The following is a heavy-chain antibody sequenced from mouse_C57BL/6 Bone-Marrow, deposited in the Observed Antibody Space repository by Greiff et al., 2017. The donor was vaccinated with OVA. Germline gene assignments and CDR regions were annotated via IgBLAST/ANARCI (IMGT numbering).Heavy chain of an antibody. D-gene: IGHD2-4*01. Sequence: SGAELVRPGASVKLSCTASGFNIKDDYMHWVKQRPEQGLEWIGWIDPENGDTEYASKFQGKATITADTSSNTAYLQLSSLTSEDTAVYYCTSYDYDGGFDYWGQGTTLAVSS. J-gene: IGHJ2*01. V-gene: IGHV14-4*01. CDR1: GFNIKDDY. CDR2: IDPENGDT. CDR3: TSYDYDGGFDY.